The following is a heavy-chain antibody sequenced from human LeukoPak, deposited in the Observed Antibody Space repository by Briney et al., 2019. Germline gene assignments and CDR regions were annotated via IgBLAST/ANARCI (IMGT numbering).Heavy chain of an antibody. D-gene: IGHD5-24*01. Sequence: SETLSLTCTVSGGSISSYYWSWIRQPAGKGLEWIGRIYTSGSTNYNPSLKSRVTISVDKSKTQFSLKLSSVTAADTAMYYCATAMATYSGTFDIWGQGTMVIVSS. CDR3: ATAMATYSGTFDI. CDR2: IYTSGST. CDR1: GGSISSYY. V-gene: IGHV4-4*07. J-gene: IGHJ3*02.